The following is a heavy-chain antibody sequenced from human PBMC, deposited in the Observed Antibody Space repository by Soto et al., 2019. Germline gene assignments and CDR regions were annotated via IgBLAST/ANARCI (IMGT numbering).Heavy chain of an antibody. CDR1: GGSISSYY. CDR2: IYYSGST. CDR3: ARVGYYYDSSGYHDAFDI. D-gene: IGHD3-22*01. Sequence: QVQLQESGPGLVKPSETLSLTCTVSGGSISSYYWSWIRQPPGKGLEWIGYIYYSGSTNYNPSLKSRVNISVDTSKNQFSLKLSSVTAADTAVYYCARVGYYYDSSGYHDAFDIWGQGTMVTVSS. V-gene: IGHV4-59*01. J-gene: IGHJ3*02.